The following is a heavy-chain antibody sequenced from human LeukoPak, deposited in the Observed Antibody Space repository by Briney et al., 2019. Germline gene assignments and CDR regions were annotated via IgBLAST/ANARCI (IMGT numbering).Heavy chain of an antibody. J-gene: IGHJ4*02. D-gene: IGHD6-19*01. CDR1: GGSFSGYY. CDR2: MNHSGST. V-gene: IGHV4-34*01. CDR3: ARDQWLDFDY. Sequence: SETLSLTCAVYGGSFSGYYWSWIRQPPGKGLEWIGEMNHSGSTNYNPSLKSRVTISVDTSKNQFSLKLSSVTAADTAVYYCARDQWLDFDYWGQGTLVTVSS.